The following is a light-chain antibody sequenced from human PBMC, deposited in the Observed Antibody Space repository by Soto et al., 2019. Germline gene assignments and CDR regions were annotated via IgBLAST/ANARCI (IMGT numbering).Light chain of an antibody. J-gene: IGKJ4*02. CDR3: QQFARRPT. V-gene: IGKV1-39*01. CDR2: ASL. Sequence: DIQMTQSPSSLSATDGDTVTITCRASQSISSSLNWYQQKPGNAPKVLIYASLSLQTGVPSRFRGSGSGTTFTLTINSLQPEDFATYYCQQFARRPTFGGGTKVEIK. CDR1: QSISSS.